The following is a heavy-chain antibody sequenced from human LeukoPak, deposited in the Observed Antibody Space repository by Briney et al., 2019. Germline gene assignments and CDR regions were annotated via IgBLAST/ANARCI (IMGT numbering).Heavy chain of an antibody. CDR3: ARGQPHTDYDMDV. V-gene: IGHV3-33*01. D-gene: IGHD2-2*01. J-gene: IGHJ6*02. CDR2: IWSDGSTK. CDR1: GFTFSSYG. Sequence: GGSLRLSCAASGFTFSSYGMHWVRQAPGKGLEWVAVIWSDGSTKYYADSVKGRFTISRDNSKNTLYLQMNSLRAEDTAVYYCARGQPHTDYDMDVWGQGTTVTVSS.